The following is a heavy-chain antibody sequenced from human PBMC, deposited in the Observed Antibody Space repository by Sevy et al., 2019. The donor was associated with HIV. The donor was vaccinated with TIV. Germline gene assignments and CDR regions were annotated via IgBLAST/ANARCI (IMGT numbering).Heavy chain of an antibody. D-gene: IGHD3-3*01. CDR3: ARGQLLQFLEWTSYGLDV. Sequence: GGSLRLSCAVSGFTFSSHWMFWVRQAPGKGLVWVSHINSHGTITNYADSVKGRFAISRDNTKNTIYLQMNSLRAEDTAVYYCARGQLLQFLEWTSYGLDVWGQGTTVTVSS. V-gene: IGHV3-74*01. CDR2: INSHGTIT. J-gene: IGHJ6*02. CDR1: GFTFSSHW.